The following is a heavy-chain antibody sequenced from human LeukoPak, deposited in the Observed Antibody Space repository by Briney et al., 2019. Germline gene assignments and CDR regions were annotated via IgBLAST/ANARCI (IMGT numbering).Heavy chain of an antibody. D-gene: IGHD3-3*01. Sequence: ASVKVSCKASGGTFSSYAISWVRQAPGQGLEWMGGIIPIFGTANYAQKFQGRVTITADESTSTAYMELSSLRSEDTAVYHCARGGNILEYYDFWSGYYYGFDYWGQGTLVTVSS. CDR1: GGTFSSYA. CDR2: IIPIFGTA. CDR3: ARGGNILEYYDFWSGYYYGFDY. J-gene: IGHJ4*02. V-gene: IGHV1-69*13.